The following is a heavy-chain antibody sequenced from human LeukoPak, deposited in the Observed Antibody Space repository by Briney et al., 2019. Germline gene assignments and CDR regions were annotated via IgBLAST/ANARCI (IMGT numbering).Heavy chain of an antibody. V-gene: IGHV3-30*18. J-gene: IGHJ4*02. Sequence: GGSLRLSCAASGFTFSSYGMHWVRQAPGKGLEWVAVISYDGSNKYYADSVKGRFTISRDNSKNTLYLQMNSLRAEDTAVYYCAKDMEQQLVRYYFDYWGQGTLVTVSS. CDR3: AKDMEQQLVRYYFDY. CDR2: ISYDGSNK. CDR1: GFTFSSYG. D-gene: IGHD6-13*01.